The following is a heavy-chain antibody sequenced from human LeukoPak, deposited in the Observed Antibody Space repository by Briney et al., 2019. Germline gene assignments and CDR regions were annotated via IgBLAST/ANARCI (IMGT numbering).Heavy chain of an antibody. CDR2: IYSGDST. Sequence: PGGSLRLSCAASGFTVSSNYMSWVRQAPGKGLEWVSVIYSGDSTYYADSVKGRFTISRDNSKNTLYLQMNSLRAEDTAVYYCARDVHDYDSTPEYAFDIWGQGTMVTVSS. D-gene: IGHD3-22*01. CDR1: GFTVSSNY. J-gene: IGHJ3*02. CDR3: ARDVHDYDSTPEYAFDI. V-gene: IGHV3-53*01.